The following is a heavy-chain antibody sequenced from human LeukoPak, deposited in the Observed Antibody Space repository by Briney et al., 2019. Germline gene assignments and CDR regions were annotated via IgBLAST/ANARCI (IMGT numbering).Heavy chain of an antibody. J-gene: IGHJ4*02. D-gene: IGHD1-26*01. Sequence: SETLSLTCTVSGASISSYYWSWIRQPPGKGLEWIGYIYYTGSTNYNPSLKSRVTISVDTSKNQFSLKLSSVTAADTAVYYCASGTYYYFDFWGQGTLVTVSS. CDR3: ASGTYYYFDF. CDR1: GASISSYY. CDR2: IYYTGST. V-gene: IGHV4-59*08.